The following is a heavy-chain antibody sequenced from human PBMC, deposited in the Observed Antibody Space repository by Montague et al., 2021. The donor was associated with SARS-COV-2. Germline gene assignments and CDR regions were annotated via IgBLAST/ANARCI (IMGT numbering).Heavy chain of an antibody. CDR1: GDSVSSKSVA. D-gene: IGHD3-9*01. CDR2: TYYRSKWCS. J-gene: IGHJ3*02. Sequence: CAISGDSVSSKSVAWNWIRHSPSRGLEWLGRTYYRSKWCSDYAXXXKXXLVITPDTSKNQVSLQLNSVIPEDTAVYFCASSGITLTGLDAFDIWGQGTMVTVSS. V-gene: IGHV6-1*01. CDR3: ASSGITLTGLDAFDI.